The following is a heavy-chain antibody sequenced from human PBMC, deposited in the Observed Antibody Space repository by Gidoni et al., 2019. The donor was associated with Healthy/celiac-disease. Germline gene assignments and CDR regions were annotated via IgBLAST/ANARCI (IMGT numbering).Heavy chain of an antibody. CDR2: ISSSSSYI. J-gene: IGHJ4*02. V-gene: IGHV3-21*01. Sequence: EVQLVESGGGLVKPGGSLRLSCAASGFTFSSYSMNWVRQAPGKGLEWVSSISSSSSYIYYADSVKGRFTISRDNAKNSLYLQMNSLRAEDTAVYYCAREPQGAFDNSIDYWGQGTLVTVSS. D-gene: IGHD1-1*01. CDR1: GFTFSSYS. CDR3: AREPQGAFDNSIDY.